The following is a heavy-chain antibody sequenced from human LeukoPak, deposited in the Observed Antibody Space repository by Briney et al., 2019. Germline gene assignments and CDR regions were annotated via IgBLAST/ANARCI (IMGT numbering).Heavy chain of an antibody. V-gene: IGHV4-34*01. Sequence: SETLSLTCAVYGGSFSGYYWSWIRQPPGKGLEWIGEINHSGSTNYNPSLKSRVTISVDTSKNQFSLKLSSVTAADTAVYYCARVITMVRRVIGTNWFDPWGQGTLVTVSS. CDR2: INHSGST. CDR3: ARVITMVRRVIGTNWFDP. D-gene: IGHD3-10*01. CDR1: GGSFSGYY. J-gene: IGHJ5*02.